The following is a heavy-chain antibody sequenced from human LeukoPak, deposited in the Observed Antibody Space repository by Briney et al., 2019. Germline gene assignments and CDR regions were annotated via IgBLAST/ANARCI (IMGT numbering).Heavy chain of an antibody. J-gene: IGHJ4*02. Sequence: PLETLSLTCTVSGGSISSSSYYWGWFRQPPGKGLEWIGSIYYSGSTYYNPSLKSRVTISVDTSKNQFSLKLSSVTAADTAVYYCARMSRGVRPHYFDYWGQGALVTVSS. CDR1: GGSISSSSYY. CDR3: ARMSRGVRPHYFDY. V-gene: IGHV4-39*07. D-gene: IGHD3-10*01. CDR2: IYYSGST.